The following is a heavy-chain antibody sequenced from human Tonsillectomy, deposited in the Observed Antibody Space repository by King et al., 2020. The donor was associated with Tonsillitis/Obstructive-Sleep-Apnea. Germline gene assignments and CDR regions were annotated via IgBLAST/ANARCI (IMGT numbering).Heavy chain of an antibody. CDR2: IYYSGST. Sequence: LPLQESGPGLVKPSETLSLTCTVSGGSISSSSYYWGWIRQPPGKGLEWIGSIYYSGSTYYNPSLKSRVTISVDTSKNQFSLKLSSVTAADTAVYYCARRDVVVPAAIPTPFDYWGQGTLVTVSS. J-gene: IGHJ4*02. CDR3: ARRDVVVPAAIPTPFDY. CDR1: GGSISSSSYY. D-gene: IGHD2-2*02. V-gene: IGHV4-39*01.